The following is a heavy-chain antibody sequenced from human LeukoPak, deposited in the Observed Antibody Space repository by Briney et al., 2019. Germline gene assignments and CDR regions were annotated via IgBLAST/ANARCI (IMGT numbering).Heavy chain of an antibody. Sequence: GESLKISCKGSGYSFTSYWIGWVRQMPGKGLEWMGIIYPGDSDTRYSPSFQGQVTMSADKSISTAYLQWSSLKASDTAVYYCAKQSIRPTGSAPFFEYWGQGTLVTVSS. CDR2: IYPGDSDT. V-gene: IGHV5-51*01. J-gene: IGHJ4*02. D-gene: IGHD1-1*01. CDR3: AKQSIRPTGSAPFFEY. CDR1: GYSFTSYW.